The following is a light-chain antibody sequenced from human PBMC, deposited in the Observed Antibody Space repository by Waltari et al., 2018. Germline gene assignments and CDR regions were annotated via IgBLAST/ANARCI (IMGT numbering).Light chain of an antibody. CDR1: QNIHDN. J-gene: IGKJ4*01. CDR2: GAS. Sequence: EVLMTQSPATLSVSVGERVTLSCRASQNIHDNLAWYQQKPGQAPRILIYGASTRATDIPARFRGSGSGTEFTLTINSLQSEDLGIYYCQQYNKWPPLTFGGGTKVEIK. CDR3: QQYNKWPPLT. V-gene: IGKV3-15*01.